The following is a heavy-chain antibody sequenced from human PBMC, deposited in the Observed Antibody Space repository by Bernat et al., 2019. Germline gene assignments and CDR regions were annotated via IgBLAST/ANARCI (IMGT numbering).Heavy chain of an antibody. CDR3: ARAFKLQLLSRGGHDYFDY. V-gene: IGHV4-31*03. CDR2: IYYSGST. J-gene: IGHJ4*02. Sequence: QVQLQESGPGLVKPSQTLSLTCTVSGGSISSGGYYWSWIRQHPGKGLEWIGYIYYSGSTYYNPSLKSRVTISVDTSKNQFSLKLSSVTAADTAVYYCARAFKLQLLSRGGHDYFDYWGQGTLVTVSS. D-gene: IGHD2-2*01. CDR1: GGSISSGGYY.